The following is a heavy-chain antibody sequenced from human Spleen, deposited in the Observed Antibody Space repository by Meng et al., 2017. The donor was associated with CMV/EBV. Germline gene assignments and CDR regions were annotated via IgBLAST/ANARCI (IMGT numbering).Heavy chain of an antibody. D-gene: IGHD2-2*02. Sequence: LSLTCAASGFTFSVYGMHWVRQAPGKGLEWVTFIRHDASHKFYADSVKGRFTISRDNSKNTLYLQMNSLRADDTAVYYCARDPTYCSSTSCYTGDYWGQGTLVTVSS. CDR1: GFTFSVYG. CDR2: IRHDASHK. CDR3: ARDPTYCSSTSCYTGDY. J-gene: IGHJ4*02. V-gene: IGHV3-30*02.